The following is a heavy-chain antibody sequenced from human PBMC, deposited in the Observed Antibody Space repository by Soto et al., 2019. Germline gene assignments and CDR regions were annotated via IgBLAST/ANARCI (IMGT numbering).Heavy chain of an antibody. J-gene: IGHJ6*02. CDR2: ISYDGSNK. CDR1: GFTFSSYG. CDR3: EKDRGDCVHYYGMDV. V-gene: IGHV3-30*18. D-gene: IGHD2-21*02. Sequence: QVQLVESGGGVVQPGRSLRLSCAASGFTFSSYGMHWVRQAPGKGLEWVAVISYDGSNKYYADSVKGRFTISRDNSKNTLYLQMNSLRAEDTAVYYCEKDRGDCVHYYGMDVGGQGTTVTVS.